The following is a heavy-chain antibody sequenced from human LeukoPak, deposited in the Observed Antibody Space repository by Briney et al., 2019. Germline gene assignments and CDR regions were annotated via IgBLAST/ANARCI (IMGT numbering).Heavy chain of an antibody. CDR3: AKAGPASSDYLNWFDP. CDR2: ISGSGGST. Sequence: PGGSLRLSCAASGXTFSTYAMNWVRQAPGKGLEWVSVISGSGGSTYYADSVKGRFTISRDNSKNTLYLQMNSLRVEDTAVYYCAKAGPASSDYLNWFDPWGQGTLVTVSS. CDR1: GXTFSTYA. D-gene: IGHD3-22*01. V-gene: IGHV3-23*01. J-gene: IGHJ5*02.